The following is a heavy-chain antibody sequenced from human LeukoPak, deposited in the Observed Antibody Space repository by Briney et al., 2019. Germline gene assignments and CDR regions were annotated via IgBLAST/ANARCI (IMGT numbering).Heavy chain of an antibody. D-gene: IGHD3-10*01. Sequence: KASETLSLTCTVSGGSISSYYWSWIRQPPGKGLEWIGYIYYSGSTDYNPSLESRVTISVDTSKNQFSLKLRSVTAADTAVYYCATVAVIRGVTYFDYWGQGTLVTVSS. CDR2: IYYSGST. V-gene: IGHV4-59*01. CDR3: ATVAVIRGVTYFDY. CDR1: GGSISSYY. J-gene: IGHJ4*02.